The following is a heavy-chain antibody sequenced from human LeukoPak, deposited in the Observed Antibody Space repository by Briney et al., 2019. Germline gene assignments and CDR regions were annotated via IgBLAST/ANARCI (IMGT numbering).Heavy chain of an antibody. CDR1: GGSVSSGSYY. V-gene: IGHV4-39*07. Sequence: SETLSLTCTVSGGSVSSGSYYWGWIRQPPGKGLEWIGNIYYSGSTYYNPSLKSRVTISVETSKNQFSLKLNSVTAADTAVYYCARDGRFPPEVLPRYFGYWGQGTLVTVSS. D-gene: IGHD1-26*01. CDR2: IYYSGST. CDR3: ARDGRFPPEVLPRYFGY. J-gene: IGHJ4*02.